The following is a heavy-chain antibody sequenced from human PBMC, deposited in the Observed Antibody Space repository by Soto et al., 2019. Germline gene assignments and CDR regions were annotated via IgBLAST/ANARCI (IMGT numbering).Heavy chain of an antibody. CDR2: IYWDDDK. Sequence: QITLKESGPTLVRPAHTLTLTCDFSGFSLSTYHMGVAWIRQPPGKALEWLALIYWDDDKRYSPSLKDKLAISKAPSSHQVVLTITNIDPGDSATYFCAHAGDYDLLTFDHWGPGTLVTVSS. CDR1: GFSLSTYHMG. V-gene: IGHV2-5*02. D-gene: IGHD4-17*01. CDR3: AHAGDYDLLTFDH. J-gene: IGHJ4*02.